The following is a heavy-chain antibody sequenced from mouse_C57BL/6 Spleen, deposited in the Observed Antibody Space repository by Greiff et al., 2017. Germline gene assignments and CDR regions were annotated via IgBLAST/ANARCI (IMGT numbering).Heavy chain of an antibody. CDR3: ARSSYSNYGFAY. CDR1: GYTFTSYW. V-gene: IGHV1-53*01. J-gene: IGHJ3*01. D-gene: IGHD2-5*01. Sequence: VQLQQSGTELVKPGASVKLSCKASGYTFTSYWMHWVKQRPGQGLEWIGNINPSNGGTNYNEKFKSKATLTVDKSSSTAYMQLSSMTSEDSAVYYCARSSYSNYGFAYWGQGTLVTVSA. CDR2: INPSNGGT.